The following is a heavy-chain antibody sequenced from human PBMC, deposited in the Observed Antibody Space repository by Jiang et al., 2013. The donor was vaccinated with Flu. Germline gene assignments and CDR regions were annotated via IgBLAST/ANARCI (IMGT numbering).Heavy chain of an antibody. V-gene: IGHV3-30-3*01. Sequence: RLSCAASGFTFSSYAMHWVRQAPGKGLEWVAVISYDGSNKYYADSVKGRFTISRDNSKNTLYLQMNSLRAEDTAVYYCARDVRRGIAAAEGMDVWGQGTTVTVSS. J-gene: IGHJ6*02. CDR1: GFTFSSYA. D-gene: IGHD6-13*01. CDR2: ISYDGSNK. CDR3: ARDVRRGIAAAEGMDV.